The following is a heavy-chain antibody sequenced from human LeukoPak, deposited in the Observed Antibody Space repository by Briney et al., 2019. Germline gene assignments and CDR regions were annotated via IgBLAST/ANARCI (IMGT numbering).Heavy chain of an antibody. D-gene: IGHD5-12*01. Sequence: GGSLRLSCAASGFTFSSYSMNWVRQAPGKGLEWVSSISSSSSYIYYADSVKGRFTISRDNAKNSLYLQMNSLRAEDTAVHYCARDYSGYDYAFDYWGQGTLVTVSS. CDR1: GFTFSSYS. CDR3: ARDYSGYDYAFDY. V-gene: IGHV3-21*01. J-gene: IGHJ4*02. CDR2: ISSSSSYI.